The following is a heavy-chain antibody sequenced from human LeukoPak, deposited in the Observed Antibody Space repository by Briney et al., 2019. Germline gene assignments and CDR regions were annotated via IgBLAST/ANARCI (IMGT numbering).Heavy chain of an antibody. D-gene: IGHD3-16*01. V-gene: IGHV4-59*08. CDR3: ARRTGEGAFGI. J-gene: IGHJ3*02. CDR2: IYYSGTT. CDR1: GGSLSTYF. Sequence: SETLSLTCTVPGGSLSTYFWTWIRQPPGKGLEWIGYIYYSGTTNYHPSLESRVTISVDTSKNQFSLKLNSVTAADTAVYYCARRTGEGAFGIWGQGTMVTVSS.